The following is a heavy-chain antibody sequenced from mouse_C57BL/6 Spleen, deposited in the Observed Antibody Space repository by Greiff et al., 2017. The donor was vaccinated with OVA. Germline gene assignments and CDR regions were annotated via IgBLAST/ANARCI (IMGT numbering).Heavy chain of an antibody. CDR3: ARTRGNYEEWFAY. Sequence: EVHLVESGGGLVKPGGSLKLSCAASGFTFSDYGMHWVRQAPEKGLEWVAYISSGSSTIYYADTVKGRFTISRDNAKNTLFLQMTSLRSEDTAMYYCARTRGNYEEWFAYWGQGTLVTVSA. D-gene: IGHD2-1*01. J-gene: IGHJ3*01. V-gene: IGHV5-17*01. CDR2: ISSGSSTI. CDR1: GFTFSDYG.